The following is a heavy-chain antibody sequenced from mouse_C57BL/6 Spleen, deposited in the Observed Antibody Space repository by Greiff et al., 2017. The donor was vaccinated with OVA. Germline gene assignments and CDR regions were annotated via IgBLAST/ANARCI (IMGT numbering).Heavy chain of an antibody. CDR1: GYSITSGYY. CDR2: ISYDGSN. J-gene: IGHJ2*01. Sequence: EVKVEESGPGLVKPSQSLSLTCSVTGYSITSGYYWNWIRQFPGNKLEWMGYISYDGSNNYNPSLKNRISITRDTSKNQFFLKLNSVTTEDTATYYCARHYYGSSFTYWGQGTTLTVSS. V-gene: IGHV3-6*01. CDR3: ARHYYGSSFTY. D-gene: IGHD1-1*01.